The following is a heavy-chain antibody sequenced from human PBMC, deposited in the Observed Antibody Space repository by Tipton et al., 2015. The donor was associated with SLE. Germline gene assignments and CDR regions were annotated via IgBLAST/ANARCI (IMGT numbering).Heavy chain of an antibody. Sequence: TLSLTCFVSNDYITSDIYYWGWVRQPAGKGLEWIGRTYPSGSTNYNPSLKSRLTISVDTSKNQFSLKLSSVTAADTAVYYCARDQGGPNWGLFDYWGQGTLVTVSS. J-gene: IGHJ4*02. CDR3: ARDQGGPNWGLFDY. CDR2: TYPSGST. D-gene: IGHD7-27*01. V-gene: IGHV4-61*02. CDR1: NDYITSDIYY.